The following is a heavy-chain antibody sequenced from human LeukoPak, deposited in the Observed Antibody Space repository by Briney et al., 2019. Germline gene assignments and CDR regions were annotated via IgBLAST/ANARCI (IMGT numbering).Heavy chain of an antibody. V-gene: IGHV3-30*03. CDR1: GFTFSSYG. J-gene: IGHJ5*02. Sequence: GGSLRLSCAASGFTFSSYGMHWVRQAPGKGLEWVAVISYDGSNKYYADSVKGRFTISRDNAKNSLYLQMNSLRDEDTAVYYCAREVEGVTIFGVATNWFDPWGQGALVTVSS. D-gene: IGHD3-3*01. CDR3: AREVEGVTIFGVATNWFDP. CDR2: ISYDGSNK.